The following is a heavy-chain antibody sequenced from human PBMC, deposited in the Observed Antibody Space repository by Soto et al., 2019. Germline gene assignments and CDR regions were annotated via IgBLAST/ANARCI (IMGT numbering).Heavy chain of an antibody. CDR1: GFTFSSYS. J-gene: IGHJ3*02. Sequence: EVQLVESGGGLVKPGGSLRLSCAASGFTFSSYSMNWVRQAPVKGLEWVSSISSSSSYIYYADSVKGRFTISRDNAKNSLYLQMNSMRAEDAAVYYCARIHLEYDAFDIWGQGTMVTVSS. CDR3: ARIHLEYDAFDI. CDR2: ISSSSSYI. V-gene: IGHV3-21*01.